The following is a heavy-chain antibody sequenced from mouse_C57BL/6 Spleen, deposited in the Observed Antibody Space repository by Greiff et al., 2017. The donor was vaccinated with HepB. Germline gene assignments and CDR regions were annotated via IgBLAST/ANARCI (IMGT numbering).Heavy chain of an antibody. CDR1: GYTFTNYW. V-gene: IGHV1-63*01. CDR3: ARRYGSSYGCYAMDY. D-gene: IGHD1-1*01. CDR2: IYPGGGYT. Sequence: QVQLQQSGAELVRPGTSVKMSCKASGYTFTNYWIGWAKQRPGHGLEWIGDIYPGGGYTNYNEKFKGKATLTADKSSSTAYMQFSSLTSEDSAIYYSARRYGSSYGCYAMDYWGQGTSVTVSS. J-gene: IGHJ4*01.